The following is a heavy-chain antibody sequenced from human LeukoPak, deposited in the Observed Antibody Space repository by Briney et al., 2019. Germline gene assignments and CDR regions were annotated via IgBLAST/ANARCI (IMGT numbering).Heavy chain of an antibody. J-gene: IGHJ4*02. V-gene: IGHV3-66*01. CDR2: IYSGGST. D-gene: IGHD3-10*01. Sequence: PGGSLRLSCAASGFTVSSNYMSWVRQAPGEGLEWVSVIYSGGSTYYADSVKGRFTISRDNSKNTLYLQMNSLRAEDTAVYYCARGHYPLPFDYWGQGTLVTVSS. CDR1: GFTVSSNY. CDR3: ARGHYPLPFDY.